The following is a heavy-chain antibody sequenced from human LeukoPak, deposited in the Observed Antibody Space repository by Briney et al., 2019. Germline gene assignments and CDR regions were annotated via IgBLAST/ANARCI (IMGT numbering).Heavy chain of an antibody. CDR3: ARVSRVQEVVVDAFDI. CDR1: GYTFTSYY. Sequence: GASVKVSCKASGYTFTSYYMHWVRQAPGQGLEWMGIINPSGGSTSYAQKFQGRVTMTRDTSTSTVYMELSSLRSEDTAVYYCARVSRVQEVVVDAFDIWGQGTMVTVSS. D-gene: IGHD2-15*01. V-gene: IGHV1-46*01. CDR2: INPSGGST. J-gene: IGHJ3*02.